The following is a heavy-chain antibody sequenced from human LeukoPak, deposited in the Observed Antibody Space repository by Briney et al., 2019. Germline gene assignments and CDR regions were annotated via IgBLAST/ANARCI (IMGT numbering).Heavy chain of an antibody. Sequence: SETLSLTCAVYGGSFSGYYWSWIRQPPGKGLEWIGEINHSGSTNYNPSLKSRVTISVDTSKNQFSLKLSSVTAADTAVYYCARQLIVVVITTRGAFDIWGQGTMVTVSS. CDR2: INHSGST. CDR1: GGSFSGYY. CDR3: ARQLIVVVITTRGAFDI. J-gene: IGHJ3*02. D-gene: IGHD3-22*01. V-gene: IGHV4-34*01.